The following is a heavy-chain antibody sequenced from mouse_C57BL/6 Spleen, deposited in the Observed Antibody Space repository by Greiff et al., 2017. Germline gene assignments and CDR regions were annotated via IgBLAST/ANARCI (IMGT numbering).Heavy chain of an antibody. J-gene: IGHJ4*01. V-gene: IGHV1-64*01. CDR1: GYTFTSYW. D-gene: IGHD1-1*01. CDR3: ARGNYYGSRGYAMDY. CDR2: IHPNSGST. Sequence: QVQLQQSGAELVKPGASVKLSCKASGYTFTSYWMHWVKQRPGQGLEWIGMIHPNSGSTNYNEKFKSKATLTVDKSSSTAYMQLSSLTSEDSAVYYCARGNYYGSRGYAMDYWGQGTSVTVSS.